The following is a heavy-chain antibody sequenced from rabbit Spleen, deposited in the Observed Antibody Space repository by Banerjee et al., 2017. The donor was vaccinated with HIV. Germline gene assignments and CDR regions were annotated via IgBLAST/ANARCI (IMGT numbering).Heavy chain of an antibody. J-gene: IGHJ4*01. D-gene: IGHD1-1*01. Sequence: QSLEESGGDLVKPGASLTLTCTASGFSFSAGYYMCWVRQAPGKGLEWIACIYGGSSGNIYYASWAKGRFIMSRTSSTTVTLQMTSLTAADTARYFCARDLPDVIGWNFNLWGPGTLVTVS. V-gene: IGHV1S40*01. CDR3: ARDLPDVIGWNFNL. CDR2: IYGGSSGNI. CDR1: GFSFSAGYY.